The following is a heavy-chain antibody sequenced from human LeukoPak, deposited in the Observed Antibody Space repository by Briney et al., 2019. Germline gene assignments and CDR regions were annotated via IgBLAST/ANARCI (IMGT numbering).Heavy chain of an antibody. CDR3: ARAPPSGVRGVIPHFDY. CDR1: GYTFTSYY. D-gene: IGHD3-10*01. Sequence: GSVKVSCKASGYTFTSYYMHWVRQAPGQGLEWMGIINPSGGSTNYAQKFQGRVTMTRDTSTSTVYMELSSLRSEDTAVYYCARAPPSGVRGVIPHFDYWGQGTLVTVSS. V-gene: IGHV1-46*01. J-gene: IGHJ4*02. CDR2: INPSGGST.